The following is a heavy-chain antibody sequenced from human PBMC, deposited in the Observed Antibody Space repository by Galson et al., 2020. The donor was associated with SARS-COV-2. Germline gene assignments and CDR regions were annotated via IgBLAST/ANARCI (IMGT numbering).Heavy chain of an antibody. CDR2: IYSSGGT. CDR3: ARGSVFGVVIIDD. Sequence: SETLSLTCTVSGGSVSSGSYFWSWIRQPPGKGLEYIGYIYSSGGTNYNPSLKSRVTMSVDTPKNQVSLKLNSVTAADTAVYYCARGSVFGVVIIDDWGQGTRVTVSS. J-gene: IGHJ4*02. D-gene: IGHD3-3*01. V-gene: IGHV4-61*01. CDR1: GGSVSSGSYF.